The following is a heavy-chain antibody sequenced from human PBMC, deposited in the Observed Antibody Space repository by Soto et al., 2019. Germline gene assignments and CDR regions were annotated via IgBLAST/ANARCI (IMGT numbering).Heavy chain of an antibody. CDR3: ARDVATQTWRPWFDL. V-gene: IGHV3-30-3*01. CDR1: GFTFSNYA. CDR2: VSYDGTNK. D-gene: IGHD3-3*01. Sequence: QVQLVESGGGVVQPGRSLRLSCAASGFTFSNYAMHWVRQAPGKGLEWMAIVSYDGTNKYYADSVKGRFTISRDNSENTLYLQMNSLRAEDTAVYYCARDVATQTWRPWFDLWGRGTLVTVSS. J-gene: IGHJ2*01.